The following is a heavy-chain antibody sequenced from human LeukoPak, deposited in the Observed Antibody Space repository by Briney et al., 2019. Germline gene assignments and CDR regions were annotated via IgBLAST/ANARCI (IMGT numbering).Heavy chain of an antibody. Sequence: PGRSLRLSCAASGFTFSSYAMHWVRQAPGKGLEWVAVISYDGSNKYYADSVKGRFTISRDNSKNTLYLQMNSLRAEDTAVYYCARSIVVVPANLDYWGQGTLVTVSS. CDR2: ISYDGSNK. CDR3: ARSIVVVPANLDY. CDR1: GFTFSSYA. V-gene: IGHV3-30-3*01. D-gene: IGHD2-2*01. J-gene: IGHJ4*02.